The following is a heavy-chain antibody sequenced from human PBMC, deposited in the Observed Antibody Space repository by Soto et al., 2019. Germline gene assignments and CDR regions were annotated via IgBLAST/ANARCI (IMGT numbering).Heavy chain of an antibody. CDR3: ARGMTPPGAPAWYYFDS. V-gene: IGHV4-4*07. D-gene: IGHD2-8*02. CDR2: FSLSGTT. CDR1: GASITGSSY. J-gene: IGHJ4*02. Sequence: QVQLQESGPGLMKPSETLSLTCTVSGASITGSSYWCWIRQPAGKGLEWIGRFSLSGTTNYNPSLRSRVTMSADVSKNQFSLRLTSVTAADTALYYCARGMTPPGAPAWYYFDSWGQGTLVTVSS.